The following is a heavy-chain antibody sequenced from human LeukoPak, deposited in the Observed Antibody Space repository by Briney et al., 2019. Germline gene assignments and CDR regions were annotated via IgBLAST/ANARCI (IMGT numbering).Heavy chain of an antibody. D-gene: IGHD3-22*01. CDR2: ISGSGGST. Sequence: TGGSLRLSCAASGFTFSSYAMSWVRQAPGKGLEWVSAISGSGGSTYYADSVKGRFTISRDNSKNTLYLQMNSLRAEDTAVYYCAKSNYDSSGYYYGHSRWGQGTLVTVSS. CDR3: AKSNYDSSGYYYGHSR. CDR1: GFTFSSYA. J-gene: IGHJ4*02. V-gene: IGHV3-23*01.